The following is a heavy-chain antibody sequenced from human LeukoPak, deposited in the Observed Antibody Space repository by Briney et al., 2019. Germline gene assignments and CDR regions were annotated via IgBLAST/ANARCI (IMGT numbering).Heavy chain of an antibody. D-gene: IGHD3-22*01. CDR1: GFTFSSYA. CDR3: AIMHGYYDGSGFWVQ. V-gene: IGHV3-23*01. Sequence: RGSLRLSCAASGFTFSSYAMSWVRQAPGKGLEWGSFISPSGDRTSNADSVDGLFTISRDNTRNTMYLQMNSLRDEDTGVYYCAIMHGYYDGSGFWVQWGQGTLVTVSS. CDR2: ISPSGDRT. J-gene: IGHJ4*02.